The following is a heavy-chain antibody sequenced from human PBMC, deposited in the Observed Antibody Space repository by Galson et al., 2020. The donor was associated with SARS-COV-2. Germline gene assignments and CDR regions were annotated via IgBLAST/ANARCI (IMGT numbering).Heavy chain of an antibody. CDR2: INHSGST. V-gene: IGHV4-34*01. CDR3: ARVRGQSNYVHYFDY. J-gene: IGHJ4*02. Sequence: SQTLSLTCAVYGGSFSGYYWSWIRQPPGKGLEWIGEINHSGSTNYNPSLKSQVTISVDTSKNQFSLKLSSVTAADTAVYYCARVRGQSNYVHYFDYWGQGTLVTVSS. D-gene: IGHD4-4*01. CDR1: GGSFSGYY.